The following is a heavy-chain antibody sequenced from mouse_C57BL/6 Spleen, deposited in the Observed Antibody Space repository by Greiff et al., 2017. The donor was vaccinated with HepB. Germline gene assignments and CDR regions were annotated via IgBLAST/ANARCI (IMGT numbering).Heavy chain of an antibody. D-gene: IGHD2-4*01. J-gene: IGHJ4*01. V-gene: IGHV1-55*01. CDR3: ARDYGGAMDY. CDR2: IYPGSGST. CDR1: GYTFTSYW. Sequence: VQLQQSGAELVKPGASVKMSCKASGYTFTSYWITWVKQRPGQGLEWIGDIYPGSGSTNYNEKFKSKATLTVDTSSSTAYMQLSSLASEDSAVYYCARDYGGAMDYWGQGTSVTVSS.